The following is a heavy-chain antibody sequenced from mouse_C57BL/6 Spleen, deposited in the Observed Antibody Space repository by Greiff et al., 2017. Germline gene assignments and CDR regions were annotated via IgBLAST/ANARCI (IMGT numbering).Heavy chain of an antibody. CDR3: ARKVTGTDYYAMDY. V-gene: IGHV1-72*01. CDR1: GYTFTSYW. CDR2: IAPNSGGT. J-gene: IGHJ4*01. Sequence: VQLQQPGAELVKPGASVKLSCKASGYTFTSYWMHWVKQRPGRGLEWIGRIAPNSGGTKYNEKFKSKATLTVDKPSSTAYLQLSSLTSEDSAVYYCARKVTGTDYYAMDYWGQGTSVTVAS. D-gene: IGHD4-1*01.